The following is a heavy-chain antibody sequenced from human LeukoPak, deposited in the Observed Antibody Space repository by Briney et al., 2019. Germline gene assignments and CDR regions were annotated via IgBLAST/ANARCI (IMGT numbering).Heavy chain of an antibody. V-gene: IGHV5-51*01. D-gene: IGHD5-24*01. CDR2: IYPGDSDT. CDR3: ARQGWRWLQLPNY. J-gene: IGHJ4*02. CDR1: GYSFTSYW. Sequence: GESLKISCKGSGYSFTSYWIGWVRQMPGKGLEWMGIIYPGDSDTRYSPSFQGQVTISADKSINTAYLQWSSLKASDTAMYYCARQGWRWLQLPNYWGQGTLVTVSS.